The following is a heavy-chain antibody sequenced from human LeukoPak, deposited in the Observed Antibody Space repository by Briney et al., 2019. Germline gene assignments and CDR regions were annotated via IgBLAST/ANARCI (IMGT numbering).Heavy chain of an antibody. D-gene: IGHD2-2*01. Sequence: SSQTLSLTCTVSGVSISSGSYDWGWSRQPAGKGLEWSVRIYTSGSTNYNPSLKSRVTISVDTSKNQFSLKLSSVTAADTAVYYCARDLGYCSSTSCLNWFDPWGQGSLVTVSS. J-gene: IGHJ5*02. CDR2: IYTSGST. CDR1: GVSISSGSYD. V-gene: IGHV4-61*02. CDR3: ARDLGYCSSTSCLNWFDP.